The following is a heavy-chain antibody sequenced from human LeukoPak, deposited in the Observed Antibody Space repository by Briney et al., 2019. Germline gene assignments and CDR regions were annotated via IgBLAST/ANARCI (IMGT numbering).Heavy chain of an antibody. CDR2: IYYSGST. CDR3: AREGGDCSSTSCPNNWFDH. J-gene: IGHJ5*02. CDR1: GGSISSYY. V-gene: IGHV4-59*01. Sequence: PSETLSLTCTVSGGSISSYYWSWIRQPPGKGLEWIGYIYYSGSTNYNPSLKSRVTISVDTSKNQFSLKLSSVTAADTAVYYCAREGGDCSSTSCPNNWFDHWGQGTLVTVSS. D-gene: IGHD2-2*01.